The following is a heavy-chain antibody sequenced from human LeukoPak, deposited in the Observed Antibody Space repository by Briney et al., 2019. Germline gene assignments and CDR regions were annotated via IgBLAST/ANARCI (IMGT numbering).Heavy chain of an antibody. Sequence: GESLKISCKGSGYSFTSYWIGWLRQMPGKGLEWMGIIYPGDSDTRYSPSFQGQVTISADKSISTAYLQWSSLKASDTAMYYCARSYCSSTSCSIYYYYYGMDVWGQGTTVTVSS. CDR2: IYPGDSDT. CDR3: ARSYCSSTSCSIYYYYYGMDV. D-gene: IGHD2-2*01. CDR1: GYSFTSYW. J-gene: IGHJ6*02. V-gene: IGHV5-51*01.